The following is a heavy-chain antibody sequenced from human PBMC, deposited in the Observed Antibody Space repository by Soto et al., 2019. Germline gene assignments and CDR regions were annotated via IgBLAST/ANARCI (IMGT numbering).Heavy chain of an antibody. V-gene: IGHV3-15*07. J-gene: IGHJ6*02. Sequence: EVQLMESGGDLVKPGGSLRLSCVASGFSFSSGWMNLVRQAPGKGLEWVARITSEADGATPEYSPSVKGRFSIARDDSKKTLYLYMNSRKSEDTPVYYCATETDLYSSSGGDVWGQGAKVIVPS. D-gene: IGHD2-15*01. CDR2: ITSEADGATP. CDR3: ATETDLYSSSGGDV. CDR1: GFSFSSGW.